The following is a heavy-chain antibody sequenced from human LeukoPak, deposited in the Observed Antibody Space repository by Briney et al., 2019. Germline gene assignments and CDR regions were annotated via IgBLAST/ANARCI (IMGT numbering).Heavy chain of an antibody. CDR3: ARDLGPVHSGY. Sequence: GGSLRLSCAASGFTFSNYGISWVRQAPGKGLEWVSAISASGGTTYYADSVKGHFTISRDNSKNTLYLQMNSLRAEDTAVYYCARDLGPVHSGYWGQGTLVTVSS. CDR1: GFTFSNYG. D-gene: IGHD3-10*01. J-gene: IGHJ4*02. CDR2: ISASGGTT. V-gene: IGHV3-23*01.